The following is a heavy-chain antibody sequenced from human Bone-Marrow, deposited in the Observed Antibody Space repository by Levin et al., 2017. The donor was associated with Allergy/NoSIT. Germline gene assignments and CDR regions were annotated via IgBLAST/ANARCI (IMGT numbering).Heavy chain of an antibody. CDR3: ARESVYYGSGSWIDC. CDR1: GESVSSSGFY. D-gene: IGHD3-10*01. CDR2: IYYLGNT. V-gene: IGHV4-31*02. J-gene: IGHJ4*02. Sequence: PSETLSLTCTVSGESVSSSGFYWTWIRQYPGKGLEWIGHIYYLGNTSYNPSLKSRVSISEDRSKNQFSLKLDSVTAADTAVYYCARESVYYGSGSWIDCWGQGTLVTVSS.